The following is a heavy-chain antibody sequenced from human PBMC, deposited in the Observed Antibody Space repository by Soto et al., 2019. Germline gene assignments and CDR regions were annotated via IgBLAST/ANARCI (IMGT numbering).Heavy chain of an antibody. V-gene: IGHV1-3*01. D-gene: IGHD2-21*02. CDR2: INAGNGNT. CDR3: ARVAPSGGSVTRFDP. J-gene: IGHJ5*02. Sequence: QVQLVQSGAEVKEPGASVRVSCKAFRYTFTSYNIHWLRQAPGQGLEWMGWINAGNGNTRSSRKFQGRVIITRDTSATTAYLEVDSLRSEDTAIYYCARVAPSGGSVTRFDPCGQGTLLTVSS. CDR1: RYTFTSYN.